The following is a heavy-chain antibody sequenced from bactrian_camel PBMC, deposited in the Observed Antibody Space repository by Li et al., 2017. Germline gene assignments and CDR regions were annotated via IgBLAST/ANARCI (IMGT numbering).Heavy chain of an antibody. CDR2: TFTDTSKS. D-gene: IGHD2*01. CDR3: AADNWKSGVYCDTGRSFGY. CDR1: GYPIANLP. V-gene: IGHV3S63*01. Sequence: HVQLVESGGGSVQAGGSLRLSCVASGYPIANLPMGWFRQVPGKEREGVAATFTDTSKSYYSDDVKGRFTISQDNAKNTVYLQLNSLKPEDTAMYYCAADNWKSGVYCDTGRSFGYWGRGTQVTVS. J-gene: IGHJ6*01.